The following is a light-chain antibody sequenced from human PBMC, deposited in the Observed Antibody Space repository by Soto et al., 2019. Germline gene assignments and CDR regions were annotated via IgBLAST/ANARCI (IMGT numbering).Light chain of an antibody. CDR1: SSDIGAYNY. J-gene: IGLJ3*02. Sequence: QSVLTQPASVSGSPGQSITISCTGTSSDIGAYNYVSWFQHHPGKVPKLIIYDVTSRPSGVSDRFSGSKSGSTASLTISGLQADDEGDYYCNSYTSGSTWVFGGGTKVTVL. CDR2: DVT. CDR3: NSYTSGSTWV. V-gene: IGLV2-14*03.